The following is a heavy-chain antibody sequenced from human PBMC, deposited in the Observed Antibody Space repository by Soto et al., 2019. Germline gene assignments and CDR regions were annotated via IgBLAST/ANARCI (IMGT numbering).Heavy chain of an antibody. CDR1: GITATNGH. CDR2: IYSDDNT. V-gene: IGHV3-53*01. CDR3: ARDWNGDKYFDF. D-gene: IGHD4-17*01. Sequence: PGGSLRLSCAASGITATNGHMNWVRQAPGKGLEWVSVIYSDDNTNYADAVKGRFTISRDTSKNTVYLQMNSLRAEDTAVYYCARDWNGDKYFDFWDQGSLVTVSS. J-gene: IGHJ4*02.